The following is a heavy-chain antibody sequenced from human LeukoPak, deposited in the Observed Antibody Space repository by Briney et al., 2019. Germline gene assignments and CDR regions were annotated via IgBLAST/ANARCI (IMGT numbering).Heavy chain of an antibody. CDR2: IYPGDSDT. CDR1: GYIFTSYW. D-gene: IGHD3-3*01. V-gene: IGHV5-51*01. Sequence: GEALKTSWKGSGYIFTSYWIGGVRQLPGKGVEWVGIIYPGDSDTRYSPSFQGQVTIPAAKSISTAYLRWSSLKASDTAMYYCARRVTIFGVVTSRYYFDYWGQGTLVTVSS. J-gene: IGHJ4*02. CDR3: ARRVTIFGVVTSRYYFDY.